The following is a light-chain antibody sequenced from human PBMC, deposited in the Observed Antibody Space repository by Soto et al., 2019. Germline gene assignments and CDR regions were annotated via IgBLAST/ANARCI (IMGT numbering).Light chain of an antibody. CDR3: GTWDSSLTIGRAV. CDR2: DNQ. V-gene: IGLV1-51*01. CDR1: SSNVGKNF. Sequence: QSVLTQPPSVSAAPGQKVSISCSGSSSNVGKNFVSWYQHVPGKAPKLLIYDNQKRPSGIPDRFSASKSGTLATLDITGLQTGDEADYYCGTWDSSLTIGRAVFGGGTKLTVL. J-gene: IGLJ3*02.